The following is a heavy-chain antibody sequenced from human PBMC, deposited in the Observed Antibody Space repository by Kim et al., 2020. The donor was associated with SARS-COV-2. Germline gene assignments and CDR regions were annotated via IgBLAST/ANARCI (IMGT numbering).Heavy chain of an antibody. D-gene: IGHD3-16*02. J-gene: IGHJ4*02. Sequence: YADSVQGRFSISRDNSKDMLYLHMNTLRVEDTGIYYCAKDRYDSSRNFLESWGQGTLVAVSS. CDR3: AKDRYDSSRNFLES. V-gene: IGHV3-23*01.